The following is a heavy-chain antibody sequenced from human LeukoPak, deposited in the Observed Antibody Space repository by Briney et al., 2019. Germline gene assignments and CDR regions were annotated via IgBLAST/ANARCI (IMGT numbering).Heavy chain of an antibody. V-gene: IGHV3-23*01. CDR2: ISDSGGNT. D-gene: IGHD6-19*01. Sequence: GGSLRLSCAASGFTFTSYAMTWVRQAPGKGLEWVSTISDSGGNTYYADSVKGRFTISRDNSNNMVFLQMNSLTVEDTALYYCAGGQMFTSGGFDNWGQGTLVTVSS. J-gene: IGHJ4*02. CDR3: AGGQMFTSGGFDN. CDR1: GFTFTSYA.